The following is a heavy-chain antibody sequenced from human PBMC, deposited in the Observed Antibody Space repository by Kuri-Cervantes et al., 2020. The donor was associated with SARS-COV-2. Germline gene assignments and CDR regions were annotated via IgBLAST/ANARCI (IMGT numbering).Heavy chain of an antibody. J-gene: IGHJ4*02. V-gene: IGHV1-8*01. CDR2: VKTNSGNT. Sequence: ASVKVSCKAPETTFPNYDINWVRQATGQGLEWMGMVKTNSGNTLYAQIFQGRVTMTRDTSTSTVYMELTSLRSDDTAVYYCARDCSGTDCYIIIYAMSDWGQGTLVTVSS. CDR1: ETTFPNYD. CDR3: ARDCSGTDCYIIIYAMSD. D-gene: IGHD2-2*01.